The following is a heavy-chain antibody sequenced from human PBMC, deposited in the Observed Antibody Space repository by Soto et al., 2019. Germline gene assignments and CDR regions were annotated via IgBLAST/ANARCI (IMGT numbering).Heavy chain of an antibody. Sequence: QVQLVESGGGVVQPGRSLRLSCAASGFTFSSYGMHWVRQAPGKGLEWVAVIWYDGSNKYYADSVKGRFTISRDNSKNTLYLQMNSLRAEDTAVYYCARAIVDGTYSGYDWSWFDPWGQGTLVTVSS. J-gene: IGHJ5*02. CDR3: ARAIVDGTYSGYDWSWFDP. CDR2: IWYDGSNK. CDR1: GFTFSSYG. D-gene: IGHD5-12*01. V-gene: IGHV3-33*01.